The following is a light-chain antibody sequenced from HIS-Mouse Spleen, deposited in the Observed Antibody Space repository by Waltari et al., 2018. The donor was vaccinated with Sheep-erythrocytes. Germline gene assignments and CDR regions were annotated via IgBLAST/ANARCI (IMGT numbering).Light chain of an antibody. CDR3: AAWDDSLNGPV. J-gene: IGLJ3*02. Sequence: QSVLTQPPSASRTPGQRVTISCSGSSSNIGSNTVNWYQQLPGTAPKLLIYSNNQRPSGFPDRFSGSKSGTSASLAISGLQSEDEADYYCAAWDDSLNGPVFGGGTKLTVL. CDR1: SSNIGSNT. CDR2: SNN. V-gene: IGLV1-44*01.